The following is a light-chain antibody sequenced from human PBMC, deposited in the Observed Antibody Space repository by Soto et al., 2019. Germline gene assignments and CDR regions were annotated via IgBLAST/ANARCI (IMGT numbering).Light chain of an antibody. J-gene: IGLJ1*01. CDR1: SSDVGGYNY. V-gene: IGLV2-14*01. CDR2: ELS. Sequence: QSALTQPASVSGSPGQSITISCTGTSSDVGGYNYVSWYQQHPGKAPKLMIYELSTRPSGVSTRFSGSKSGNTASLTISGLQAEDEADYYCWSYTSIITLYVVGSGTKVTVL. CDR3: WSYTSIITLYV.